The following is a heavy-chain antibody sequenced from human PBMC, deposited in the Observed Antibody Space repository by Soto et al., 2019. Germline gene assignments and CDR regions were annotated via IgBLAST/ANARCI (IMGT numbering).Heavy chain of an antibody. CDR1: GYTFSRYL. V-gene: IGHV1-46*01. Sequence: QVQLVQSGAEVAKPGASVKVSCEARGYTFSRYLIHWVRQAPGQSLEWVGAINTAGGGTNYGQKCHGRVTMTTDTSAYTVHMEVTSLASEDTSVYFCASRDSNSWSFDFWGQGTLVTVSS. CDR2: INTAGGGT. J-gene: IGHJ4*02. CDR3: ASRDSNSWSFDF. D-gene: IGHD6-13*01.